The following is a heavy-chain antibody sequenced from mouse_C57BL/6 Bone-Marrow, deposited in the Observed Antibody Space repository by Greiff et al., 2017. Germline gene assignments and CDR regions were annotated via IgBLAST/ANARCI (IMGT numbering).Heavy chain of an antibody. J-gene: IGHJ2*01. CDR3: GRRYYFDY. V-gene: IGHV5-9*01. CDR2: ISGGGGNT. CDR1: GFTFSSYT. Sequence: DVKLQESGGGLVKPGGSLKLSCAASGFTFSSYTMSWVRQTPEKRLEWVATISGGGGNTYYPDSVKGRFTISRDNAKNTLYLQMSSLRSEDTALYYCGRRYYFDYWGQGTTLTVSS.